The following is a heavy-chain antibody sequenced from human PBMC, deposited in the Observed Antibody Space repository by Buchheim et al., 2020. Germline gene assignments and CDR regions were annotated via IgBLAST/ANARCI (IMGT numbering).Heavy chain of an antibody. CDR1: GGSISSYY. Sequence: QVQLQESGPGLVKPSETLSLTCTVSGGSISSYYWSWIRQPPGKGLEWIGYIYYSGSTNYNPSLKSRVTISVDTSKNQLSLKLSSVTAADTAVYYCARDRGGFGELYYYGMDVWGQGTT. D-gene: IGHD3-10*01. CDR3: ARDRGGFGELYYYGMDV. CDR2: IYYSGST. V-gene: IGHV4-59*01. J-gene: IGHJ6*02.